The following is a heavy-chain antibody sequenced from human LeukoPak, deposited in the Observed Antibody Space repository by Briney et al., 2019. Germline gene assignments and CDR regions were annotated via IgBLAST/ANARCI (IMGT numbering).Heavy chain of an antibody. CDR1: GLTFSSGW. CDR3: TTDLGYCSGGSCHRARFDY. Sequence: PGGSLRVSCAASGLTFSSGWMSWVRQAPGKGLEWVGRIKSNSDGGATDYPAPVQGRFTISRDDSKNTLYLQMNSLKTEDTAVYYCTTDLGYCSGGSCHRARFDYWGQGTLVTVSS. CDR2: IKSNSDGGAT. V-gene: IGHV3-15*01. J-gene: IGHJ4*02. D-gene: IGHD2-15*01.